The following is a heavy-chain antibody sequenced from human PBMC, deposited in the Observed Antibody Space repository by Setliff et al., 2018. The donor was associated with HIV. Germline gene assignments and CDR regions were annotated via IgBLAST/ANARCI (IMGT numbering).Heavy chain of an antibody. Sequence: ASVKVSCKASGFTFTTYYMHWVRQAPGQGLEWMGIINPSGGSTTYAQKFQGRVTMTTDTSTSTAYMELRSLRSDDTAVYYCARDGYYYDGSAYSTFDYWGQGTLVTVSS. CDR3: ARDGYYYDGSAYSTFDY. CDR1: GFTFTTYY. D-gene: IGHD3-22*01. J-gene: IGHJ4*02. V-gene: IGHV1-46*01. CDR2: INPSGGST.